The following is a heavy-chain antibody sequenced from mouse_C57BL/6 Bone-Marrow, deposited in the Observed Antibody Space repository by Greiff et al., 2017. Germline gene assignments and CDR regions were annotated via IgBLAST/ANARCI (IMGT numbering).Heavy chain of an antibody. CDR2: IHPNSGST. D-gene: IGHD6-1*01. J-gene: IGHJ3*01. CDR1: GYTFTSYW. Sequence: QVQLKQPGAELVKPGASVKLSCKASGYTFTSYWMHWVKQRPGQGLEWIGMIHPNSGSTNYNEKFKSKATLTVDKSSSTAYMQLSSLTSEDSAVYYCARYHSRFAYWGQGTLVTVSA. CDR3: ARYHSRFAY. V-gene: IGHV1-64*01.